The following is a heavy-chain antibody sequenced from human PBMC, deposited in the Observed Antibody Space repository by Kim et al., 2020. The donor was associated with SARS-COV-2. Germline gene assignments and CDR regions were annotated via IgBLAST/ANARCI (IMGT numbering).Heavy chain of an antibody. J-gene: IGHJ6*03. V-gene: IGHV3-30*18. CDR1: GFTFSSYG. CDR2: ISYDGSNK. CDR3: AKSGVPYYYYYYYMDV. D-gene: IGHD1-26*01. Sequence: GGSLRLSCAASGFTFSSYGMHWVRQAPGKGLEWVAVISYDGSNKYYADSVKGRFTISRDNSKNTLYLQMNSLRAEDTAVYYCAKSGVPYYYYYYYMDVWG.